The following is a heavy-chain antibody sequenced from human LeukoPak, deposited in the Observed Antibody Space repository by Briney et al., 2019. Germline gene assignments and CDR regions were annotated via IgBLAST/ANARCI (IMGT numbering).Heavy chain of an antibody. J-gene: IGHJ5*01. Sequence: PSETLSLTCTVSGGSINNYYWSWIRQPAGKGLEWIGLIYSSGSTSYNPSLKSRVTMSVDTSKNQFSLKLSSVTATDTAVYYCARLGWLFGSGSMNWFDSWGQGTLVTVPS. D-gene: IGHD3-10*01. V-gene: IGHV4-4*07. CDR2: IYSSGST. CDR3: ARLGWLFGSGSMNWFDS. CDR1: GGSINNYY.